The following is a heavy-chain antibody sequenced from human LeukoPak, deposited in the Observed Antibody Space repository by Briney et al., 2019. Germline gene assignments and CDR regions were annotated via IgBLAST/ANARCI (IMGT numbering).Heavy chain of an antibody. J-gene: IGHJ4*02. CDR3: ARATYYYDSSSNYYYFDF. V-gene: IGHV5-51*01. Sequence: GESLKISCKGSGYRFSNYWIGWVRQMPGKGLEWMGITYPGDSDTRYSPSFQGQVTMSADKSISTAYLQWSSLKASDTAMYYCARATYYYDSSSNYYYFDFWGQGTLVTVSS. CDR2: TYPGDSDT. D-gene: IGHD3-22*01. CDR1: GYRFSNYW.